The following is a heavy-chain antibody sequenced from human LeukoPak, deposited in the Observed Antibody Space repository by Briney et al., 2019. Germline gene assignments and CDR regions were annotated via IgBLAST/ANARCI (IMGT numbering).Heavy chain of an antibody. CDR1: GYTFTSYG. V-gene: IGHV1-18*01. Sequence: ASVKVSCKASGYTFTSYGISWVRQAPGQGLEWMGWISAYNGNTNYAQKLQGRVTMTTDTSTSTAYMELRSLSSDDTAVYYCARDPAEYYYDSSGYSNFDYWGQGTLVTVSS. CDR3: ARDPAEYYYDSSGYSNFDY. CDR2: ISAYNGNT. D-gene: IGHD3-22*01. J-gene: IGHJ4*02.